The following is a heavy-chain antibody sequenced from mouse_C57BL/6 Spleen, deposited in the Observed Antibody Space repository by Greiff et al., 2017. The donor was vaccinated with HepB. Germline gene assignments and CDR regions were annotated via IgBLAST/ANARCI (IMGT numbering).Heavy chain of an antibody. V-gene: IGHV1-20*01. CDR2: INPYNVDT. CDR1: GYSFTGYF. Sequence: EVQLVESGPELVKPGDSVKISCKASGYSFTGYFMNWVMQSHGKSLEWIGRINPYNVDTFYNQTFKGMATLTVDNSSSLAHIVLRSLTSEDSVVYYCARDYYCGSWGEAMDYWGQGTSVTVSS. J-gene: IGHJ4*01. D-gene: IGHD1-1*01. CDR3: ARDYYCGSWGEAMDY.